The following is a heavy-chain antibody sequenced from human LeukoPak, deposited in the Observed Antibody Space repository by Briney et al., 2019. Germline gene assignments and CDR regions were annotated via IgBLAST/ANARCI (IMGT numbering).Heavy chain of an antibody. D-gene: IGHD1-26*01. Sequence: ASVKVSCKVSGYTLTELSMHWVRQAPGKGLEWMGGFDPEDGETIYAQKFQGRVTMTEDTPTDTAYMELSSLRSEDTAVYYCASGLWDLYYFDYWGQGTLVTVSS. V-gene: IGHV1-24*01. CDR1: GYTLTELS. J-gene: IGHJ4*02. CDR2: FDPEDGET. CDR3: ASGLWDLYYFDY.